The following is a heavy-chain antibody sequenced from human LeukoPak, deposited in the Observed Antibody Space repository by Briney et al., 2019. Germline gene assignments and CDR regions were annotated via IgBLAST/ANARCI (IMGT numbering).Heavy chain of an antibody. CDR3: ARDTAPWTFDI. Sequence: SETLSLTCTVSGGSISSYHWTWIRQPAGKGLEWIGRIYTSGSTINNPSLKNTNYNPSLKSRLTMSVDRSKNQFSLKMTSVTAADTAMYYCARDTAPWTFDIWGQGTMVTVSS. V-gene: IGHV4-4*07. CDR2: IYTSGSTINNPSLKNT. CDR1: GGSISSYH. D-gene: IGHD2-21*02. J-gene: IGHJ3*02.